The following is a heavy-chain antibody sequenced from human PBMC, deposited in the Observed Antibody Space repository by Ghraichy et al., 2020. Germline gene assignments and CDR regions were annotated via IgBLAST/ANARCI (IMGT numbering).Heavy chain of an antibody. CDR2: IYPGDSDT. J-gene: IGHJ4*02. CDR3: ARGTSGYYYYFDY. V-gene: IGHV5-51*01. Sequence: GESLNISCKGSGYTFTSYWIGWVRQMPGKGLEWMGIIYPGDSDTKYSLSFQGQVTISADKSISTAYLQWSSLEASDTAMYYCARGTSGYYYYFDYWGQGTLVTVSS. CDR1: GYTFTSYW. D-gene: IGHD3-22*01.